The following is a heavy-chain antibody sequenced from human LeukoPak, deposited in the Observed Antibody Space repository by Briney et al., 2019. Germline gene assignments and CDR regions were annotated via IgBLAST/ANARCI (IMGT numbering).Heavy chain of an antibody. CDR2: ISGSGGST. J-gene: IGHJ4*02. CDR3: TLYSSGYYYSDY. Sequence: GPLRLSCAASGFTFSSYAMSWVRQAPGKGLEWVSAISGSGGSTYYADSVKGRFTISRDNSKNTLYLQMNSLRAEDTAVYYCTLYSSGYYYSDYWGQGTLVTVSS. V-gene: IGHV3-23*01. D-gene: IGHD3-22*01. CDR1: GFTFSSYA.